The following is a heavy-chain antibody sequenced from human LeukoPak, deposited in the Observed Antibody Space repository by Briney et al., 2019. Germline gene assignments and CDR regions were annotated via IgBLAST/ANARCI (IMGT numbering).Heavy chain of an antibody. D-gene: IGHD6-13*01. CDR3: ARARIAAAGSDY. CDR2: INHSGST. V-gene: IGHV4-34*01. CDR1: GGSFSGYY. J-gene: IGHJ4*02. Sequence: PSETLSLTCAVYGGSFSGYYWSWIRQPPGKGLEWIGEINHSGSTNYNPSLKSRVTISVDTSKNQFSLKLSSVTAADTVVYYCARARIAAAGSDYWGQGTLVTVSS.